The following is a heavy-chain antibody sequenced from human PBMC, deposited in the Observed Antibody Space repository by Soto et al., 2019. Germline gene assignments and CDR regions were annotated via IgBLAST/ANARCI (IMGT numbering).Heavy chain of an antibody. J-gene: IGHJ4*02. V-gene: IGHV1-69*06. D-gene: IGHD6-13*01. CDR3: ARLQAAAGDNDLTFDY. CDR1: GGTFSSYA. CDR2: IIPISGTA. Sequence: ASVKVSCKASGGTFSSYAISWVRQAPGQGLEWMGWIIPISGTANYAQKFQDRVTITADISTRTAYMELSSLRSEDTAMYYCARLQAAAGDNDLTFDYWGQGTLVTVSS.